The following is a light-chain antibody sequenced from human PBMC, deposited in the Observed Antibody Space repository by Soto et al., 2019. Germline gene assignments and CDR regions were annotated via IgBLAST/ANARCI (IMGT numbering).Light chain of an antibody. V-gene: IGKV4-1*01. Sequence: DIVMTQSPDSLAVSLGERATINCRSSQNVLFTSNNKNYLAWYQQKPGQPPTLLIYWASTRESGVPDRFSGSGSGTDFTLPISSLQAEDVAVYYCQQYYSAPWMFGQGTKVEIK. J-gene: IGKJ1*01. CDR2: WAS. CDR3: QQYYSAPWM. CDR1: QNVLFTSNNKNY.